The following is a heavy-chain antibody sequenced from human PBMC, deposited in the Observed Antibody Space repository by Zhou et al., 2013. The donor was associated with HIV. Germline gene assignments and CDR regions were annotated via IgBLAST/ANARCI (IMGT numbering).Heavy chain of an antibody. CDR3: ARGLTEPRRYYYMDV. V-gene: IGHV1-2*04. Sequence: QVQLVQSGAEVKKPGSSVKVSCKASGYSFTDYYMHWLRQAPGQGFEWVGWINPNSGGTNYAQKFQGWVTMTRDTSISTAYMELSRLRSDDTAVYYCARGLTEPRRYYYMDVWGKGTTVTVSS. CDR1: GYSFTDYY. CDR2: INPNSGGT. D-gene: IGHD1-26*01. J-gene: IGHJ6*03.